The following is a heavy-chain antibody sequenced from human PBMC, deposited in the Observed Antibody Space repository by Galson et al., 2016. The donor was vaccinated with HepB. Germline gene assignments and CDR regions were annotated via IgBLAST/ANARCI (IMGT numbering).Heavy chain of an antibody. V-gene: IGHV1-46*01. CDR3: ARVDLTSGVYCAFFDY. Sequence: SVKVSCKASGYTFTTYHIQWVRQAPGQGLEWMGIINTSDGSTAFAAKFQGRVTITRDTSTSTVFMEMSSLRSEDTAVYYCARVDLTSGVYCAFFDYLGQGTLVTVSS. D-gene: IGHD2-8*01. CDR2: INTSDGST. CDR1: GYTFTTYH. J-gene: IGHJ4*02.